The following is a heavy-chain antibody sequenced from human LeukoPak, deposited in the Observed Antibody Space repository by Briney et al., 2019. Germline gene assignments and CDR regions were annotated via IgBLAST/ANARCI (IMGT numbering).Heavy chain of an antibody. CDR3: ARHLGRGFDY. Sequence: KPSETLSLTCTVSDVSINSYYWSWIRQPPGKGLEWIGYIYYSGSTNYNPSLRSRLTISVDTSKNQFSLKLSFVTAADTAVYYCARHLGRGFDYWGQGILVSVSS. CDR1: DVSINSYY. J-gene: IGHJ4*02. CDR2: IYYSGST. V-gene: IGHV4-59*08.